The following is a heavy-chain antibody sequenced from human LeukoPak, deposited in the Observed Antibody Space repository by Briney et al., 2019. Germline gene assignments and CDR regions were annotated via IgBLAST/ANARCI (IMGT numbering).Heavy chain of an antibody. CDR3: AKARGYSGYDESLFDY. D-gene: IGHD5-12*01. CDR2: MNPNSGNT. Sequence: ASVKVSCKASGYTFTSYDINWVRQATGQGLEWMGWMNPNSGNTGYAQKFQGRVTMTRNTSISTAYMELSSLRSEGTAVYYCAKARGYSGYDESLFDYWGQGTLVTVSS. J-gene: IGHJ4*02. CDR1: GYTFTSYD. V-gene: IGHV1-8*01.